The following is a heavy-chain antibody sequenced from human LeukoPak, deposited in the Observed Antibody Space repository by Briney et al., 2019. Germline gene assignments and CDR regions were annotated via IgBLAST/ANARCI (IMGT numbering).Heavy chain of an antibody. CDR3: AKDLRGLDSSRVFDY. J-gene: IGHJ4*02. V-gene: IGHV3-30*02. Sequence: PGGSLRLSCAASGFTFDDYAMHWVRQAPGKGLEWVAFIRYDGSNKYYADSVKGRFTISRDNSKNTLYLQMNSLRAEDTAVYYCAKDLRGLDSSRVFDYWGQGTLVTVS. D-gene: IGHD3-22*01. CDR1: GFTFDDYA. CDR2: IRYDGSNK.